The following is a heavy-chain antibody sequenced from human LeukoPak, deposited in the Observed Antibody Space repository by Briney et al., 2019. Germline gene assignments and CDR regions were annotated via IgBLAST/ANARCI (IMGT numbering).Heavy chain of an antibody. CDR2: IYYSGST. Sequence: SSETLSLTCTVSGGSISSYYWSWIRQPPGKGLEWIGYIYYSGSTNYNPSLKSRVTISVDTSKNQFSLKLSSVTAADTAVYYCARESPTVTTRNWYFDLWGRGTLVTVSS. V-gene: IGHV4-59*01. CDR3: ARESPTVTTRNWYFDL. J-gene: IGHJ2*01. CDR1: GGSISSYY. D-gene: IGHD4-17*01.